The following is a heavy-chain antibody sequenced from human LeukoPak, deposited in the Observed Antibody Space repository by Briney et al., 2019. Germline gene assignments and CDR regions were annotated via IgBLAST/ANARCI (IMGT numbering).Heavy chain of an antibody. Sequence: QSGRSLRLSCAASGFTFSSYAMHWVRQAPGKGLEWVAVISCDGSNKYYADSVKGRFTISRDNSKNTLYLQMNSLRAEDTAVYYCARQPKVLRYFDWSGFYFDYWGQGTLVTVSS. J-gene: IGHJ4*02. D-gene: IGHD3-9*01. CDR3: ARQPKVLRYFDWSGFYFDY. V-gene: IGHV3-30-3*01. CDR1: GFTFSSYA. CDR2: ISCDGSNK.